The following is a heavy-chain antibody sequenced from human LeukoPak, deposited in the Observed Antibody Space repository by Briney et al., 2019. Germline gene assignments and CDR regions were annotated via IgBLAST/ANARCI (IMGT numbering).Heavy chain of an antibody. J-gene: IGHJ4*02. CDR1: GFTFSSYA. CDR3: GPWGPDFDY. Sequence: GGSLRLSCAASGFTFSSYAMSWVRQAPGKGLEWVSAISGSGGSTYYADAVKGRFTISRDNSKTTLNLQMNSLSAEDTAVYYCGPWGPDFDYWGQGTLVTVSS. CDR2: ISGSGGST. D-gene: IGHD7-27*01. V-gene: IGHV3-23*01.